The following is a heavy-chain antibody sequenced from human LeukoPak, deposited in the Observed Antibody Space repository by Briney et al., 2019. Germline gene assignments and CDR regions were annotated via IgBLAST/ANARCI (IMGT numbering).Heavy chain of an antibody. Sequence: PGGSLSLSCAASGLTSGIYAMHWVRQAPGKGLEWVAVISYDGSNKYYADSVKGRFTISRDNSKNTLYLRMNSLRAEDTAVYYCARGGVAASRVVYYYGMDVWGQGTTVTVSS. D-gene: IGHD2-15*01. J-gene: IGHJ6*02. CDR3: ARGGVAASRVVYYYGMDV. V-gene: IGHV3-30-3*01. CDR1: GLTSGIYA. CDR2: ISYDGSNK.